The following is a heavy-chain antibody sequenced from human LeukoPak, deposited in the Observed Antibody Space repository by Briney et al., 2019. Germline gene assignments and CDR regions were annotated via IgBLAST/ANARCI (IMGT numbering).Heavy chain of an antibody. Sequence: GSLRLSCAASGFTVSSTYMSWVRQPPGKGLEWIGEINHSGSTNYNPSLKSRVTISVDTSKNQFSLKLSSVTAADTAVYYCARGGSPYYWGQGTLVTVSS. CDR3: ARGGSPYY. D-gene: IGHD6-6*01. J-gene: IGHJ4*02. CDR2: INHSGST. CDR1: GFTVSSTY. V-gene: IGHV4-34*01.